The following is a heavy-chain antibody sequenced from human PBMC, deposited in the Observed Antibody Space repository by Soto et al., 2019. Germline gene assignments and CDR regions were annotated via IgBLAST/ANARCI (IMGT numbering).Heavy chain of an antibody. D-gene: IGHD2-15*01. CDR2: ISYDGSNK. CDR3: AKDAAPATLYYYYYYGMDV. V-gene: IGHV3-30*18. Sequence: GGSLRLSCAASGFTFSSYGMHWVRQAPGKGLEWVAVISYDGSNKYYADSVKGRFTISRDNSKNTLYLQMNSLRAEDTAVYYCAKDAAPATLYYYYYYGMDVWGQGTTVTVS. J-gene: IGHJ6*02. CDR1: GFTFSSYG.